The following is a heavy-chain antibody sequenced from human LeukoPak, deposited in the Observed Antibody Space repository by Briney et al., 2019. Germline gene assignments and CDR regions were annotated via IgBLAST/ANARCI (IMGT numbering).Heavy chain of an antibody. CDR1: GYSISSGYY. CDR2: IYHSGNT. Sequence: PSETLSLTCAVSGYSISSGYYWGWIRPPPGKGLEWIGSIYHSGNTYYNPSLKSRVTVSVDTSKNQFSLKLSSVTAADTAVYYCGRQVSWSISGGNWFDPWGQGTLVTVSS. D-gene: IGHD3-3*01. J-gene: IGHJ5*02. V-gene: IGHV4-38-2*01. CDR3: GRQVSWSISGGNWFDP.